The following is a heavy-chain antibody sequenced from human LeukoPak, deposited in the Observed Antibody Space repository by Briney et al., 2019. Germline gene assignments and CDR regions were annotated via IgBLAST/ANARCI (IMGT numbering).Heavy chain of an antibody. J-gene: IGHJ6*02. V-gene: IGHV3-33*08. CDR1: GFTFSSYG. CDR2: IWYDGSNK. Sequence: GGSLRLSCAASGFTFSSYGMHWVRQAPGKGLEWVAVIWYDGSNKYYADSVKGRFTISRDNSKNTLYLQMNSLRAEDTAVYYCARGTITMVRGSVSWHGMDVWGQGTTVTVSS. D-gene: IGHD3-10*01. CDR3: ARGTITMVRGSVSWHGMDV.